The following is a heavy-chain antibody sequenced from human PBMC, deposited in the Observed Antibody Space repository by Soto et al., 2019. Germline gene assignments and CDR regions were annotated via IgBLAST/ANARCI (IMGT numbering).Heavy chain of an antibody. V-gene: IGHV1-24*01. Sequence: ASVKVSCKVSGYTLTELSMHWVRQAPGKGLEWMGGFDPEDGETIYAQKFQGRVTMTEDTSTDTAYMELSSPRSEDTAVYYCASASYCDFWSGSTYWGQGILVTVS. CDR2: FDPEDGET. CDR1: GYTLTELS. J-gene: IGHJ4*02. D-gene: IGHD3-3*01. CDR3: ASASYCDFWSGSTY.